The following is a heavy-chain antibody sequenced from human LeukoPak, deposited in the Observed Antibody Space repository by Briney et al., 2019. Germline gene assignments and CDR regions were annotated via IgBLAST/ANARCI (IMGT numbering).Heavy chain of an antibody. CDR3: ARALTTIFGVGYMDV. J-gene: IGHJ6*03. CDR2: INSDGSST. CDR1: EFTFSSYW. D-gene: IGHD3-3*01. V-gene: IGHV3-74*01. Sequence: GGSLRLSCAASEFTFSSYWMHWVRHAPGKGLVWVPRINSDGSSTSYADSVKGRFTISRDNAKNTLYLQMNSLRAEDTAVYYCARALTTIFGVGYMDVWGKGTTVTVS.